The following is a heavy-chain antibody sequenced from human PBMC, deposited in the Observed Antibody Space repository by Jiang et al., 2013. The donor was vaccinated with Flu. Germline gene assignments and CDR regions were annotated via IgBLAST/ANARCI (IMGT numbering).Heavy chain of an antibody. CDR3: AKDLGGRLRPREDCYFDY. V-gene: IGHV3-23*01. CDR2: VTTTSDGRT. D-gene: IGHD5-12*01. CDR1: GFTFSTYA. Sequence: GGNLVQPGGSLRLSCAASGFTFSTYAMGWVRQAPGKGPEWVSAVTTTSDGRTFYVDSVKGRFAISRDDSKNVFYLQMNSLRAEDTAVYYCAKDLGGRLRPREDCYFDYWGQGTLVTVSS. J-gene: IGHJ4*02.